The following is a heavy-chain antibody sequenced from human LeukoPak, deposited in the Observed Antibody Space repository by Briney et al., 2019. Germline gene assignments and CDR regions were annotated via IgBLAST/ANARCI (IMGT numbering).Heavy chain of an antibody. Sequence: GSLRLSCAASGFTFSSYAMHWVRQAPGKGLEWVAVISYDGSNKYYADSVKGRFTISRDNSKNTLYLQMNSLRAEDTAVYYCVRGQLWSYYHDYWGQGTLVTVSS. CDR3: VRGQLWSYYHDY. J-gene: IGHJ4*02. CDR2: ISYDGSNK. D-gene: IGHD5-18*01. CDR1: GFTFSSYA. V-gene: IGHV3-30-3*01.